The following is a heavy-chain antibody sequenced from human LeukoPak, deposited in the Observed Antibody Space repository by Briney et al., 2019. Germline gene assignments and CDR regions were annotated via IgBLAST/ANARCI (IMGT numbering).Heavy chain of an antibody. V-gene: IGHV1-18*01. CDR3: ASRGPRYPPNNWFDP. CDR2: ISAYNGNT. Sequence: GASVKVSCKASGYTFTSYGISWVRQAPGQGLEWMGWISAYNGNTNYAQKLQGRVTMTTDTSTSTAYMELRSLRSDDTAVYYCASRGPRYPPNNWFDPWGQGTLVTVSS. D-gene: IGHD3-16*02. J-gene: IGHJ5*02. CDR1: GYTFTSYG.